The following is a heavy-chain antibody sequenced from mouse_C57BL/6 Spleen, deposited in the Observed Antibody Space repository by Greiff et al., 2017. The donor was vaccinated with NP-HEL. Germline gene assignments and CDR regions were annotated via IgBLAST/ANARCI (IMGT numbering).Heavy chain of an antibody. CDR2: IDPETGGT. CDR3: TRRGPDYFDY. V-gene: IGHV1-15*01. J-gene: IGHJ2*01. Sequence: QVQLQQSGAELVRPGASVTLSCKASGYTFTDYEMHWVKQTPVHGLEWIGAIDPETGGTAYNQKFQGKAILTADKSSSTAYMELRSLTSEDSAVYYCTRRGPDYFDYWGQGTTLTVSS. CDR1: GYTFTDYE.